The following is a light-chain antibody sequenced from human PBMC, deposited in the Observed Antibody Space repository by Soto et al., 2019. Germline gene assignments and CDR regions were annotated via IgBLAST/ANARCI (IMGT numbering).Light chain of an antibody. CDR1: QIISSY. Sequence: EVVLTQSPATLSLSPGERATLSCRASQIISSYLAWYQQKPGRAPRLLLYDASNRATGIPARFSGSGSGTDFTLTISSLEPEDFAVYYCQQRSNLWTFGQGTKVEIK. J-gene: IGKJ1*01. V-gene: IGKV3-11*01. CDR3: QQRSNLWT. CDR2: DAS.